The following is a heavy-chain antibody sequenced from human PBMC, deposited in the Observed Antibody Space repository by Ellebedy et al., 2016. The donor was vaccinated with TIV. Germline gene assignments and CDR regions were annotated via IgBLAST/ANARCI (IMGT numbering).Heavy chain of an antibody. Sequence: SETLSLTXTVSGGSISSYYWSWIRQPPGKGLEWIGYIYYSGSTNYNPSLKSRVTMSVDTSKNQFSLKLSSVTAADTAVYYCARGPYDFWSGYYYYYYMDVWGKGTTVTVSS. J-gene: IGHJ6*03. CDR3: ARGPYDFWSGYYYYYYMDV. V-gene: IGHV4-59*12. CDR1: GGSISSYY. CDR2: IYYSGST. D-gene: IGHD3-3*01.